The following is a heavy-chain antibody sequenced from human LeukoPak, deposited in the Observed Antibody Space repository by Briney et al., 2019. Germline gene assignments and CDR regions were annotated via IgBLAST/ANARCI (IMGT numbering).Heavy chain of an antibody. CDR3: ARDSGGSSWGHYYYYMDV. V-gene: IGHV1-2*02. Sequence: ASVKVSCKASGYTFTGYYMHWVRQAPGQGLEWMGWINPNSGGTNYAQKFQGRVTMTRDTSISTAYMELSRLGSDDTAVYYCARDSGGSSWGHYYYYMDVWGKGTTVTVSS. CDR2: INPNSGGT. D-gene: IGHD6-13*01. CDR1: GYTFTGYY. J-gene: IGHJ6*03.